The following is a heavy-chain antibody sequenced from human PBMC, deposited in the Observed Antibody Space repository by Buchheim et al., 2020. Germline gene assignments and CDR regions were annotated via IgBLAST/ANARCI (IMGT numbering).Heavy chain of an antibody. Sequence: EVQLVKSGGGLVQPGGSLRLSCAASGFSFSNSWMHWVRQAPGKGLVWVSHINSDGSTTTYADSVKGRFTISRDNAKNTVYLQMNSLRVEDTAVYYCARDRSYAMDVWGQGT. J-gene: IGHJ6*02. CDR3: ARDRSYAMDV. CDR2: INSDGSTT. CDR1: GFSFSNSW. V-gene: IGHV3-74*03.